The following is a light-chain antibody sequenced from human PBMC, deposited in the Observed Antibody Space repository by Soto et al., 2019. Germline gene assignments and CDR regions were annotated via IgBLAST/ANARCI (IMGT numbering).Light chain of an antibody. Sequence: DIQMTQSPSTLSVSVEDIGTITCLASQTISSWLAWYQQKPGKAPKLLIYKASTLKSGVPSRFSGSGSGTEYTLTISRLEPEDFAVYYCQQYGNLPLTFGGGTKVDIK. CDR2: KAS. V-gene: IGKV1-5*03. CDR3: QQYGNLPLT. CDR1: QTISSW. J-gene: IGKJ4*01.